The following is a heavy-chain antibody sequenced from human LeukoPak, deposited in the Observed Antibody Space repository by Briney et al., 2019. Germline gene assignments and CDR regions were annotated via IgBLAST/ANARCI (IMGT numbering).Heavy chain of an antibody. V-gene: IGHV3-48*03. Sequence: GGSLRLPCAASGFTFSSYEMNWVRQAPGKGLEWVSYISSSGSTIYYADSVKGRFTISRDNAKNSLYLQMNSLRAEDTAVYYCARAGADYFDYWGQGTLVTVSS. J-gene: IGHJ4*02. CDR1: GFTFSSYE. D-gene: IGHD4/OR15-4a*01. CDR2: ISSSGSTI. CDR3: ARAGADYFDY.